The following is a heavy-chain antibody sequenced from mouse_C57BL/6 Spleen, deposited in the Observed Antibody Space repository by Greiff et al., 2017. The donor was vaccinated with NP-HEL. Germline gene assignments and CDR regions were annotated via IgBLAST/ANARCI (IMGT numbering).Heavy chain of an antibody. CDR2: IDPENGDT. D-gene: IGHD1-1*01. Sequence: EVQLQQSGAELVRPGASVKLSCTASGFNIKDDYMHWVKQRPEQGLEWIGWIDPENGDTEYASKFQGKATITADTSSNPAYLQLSSLTSEDTAVYYCTTRELLPWGQGTTLTVSS. CDR1: GFNIKDDY. CDR3: TTRELLP. J-gene: IGHJ2*01. V-gene: IGHV14-4*01.